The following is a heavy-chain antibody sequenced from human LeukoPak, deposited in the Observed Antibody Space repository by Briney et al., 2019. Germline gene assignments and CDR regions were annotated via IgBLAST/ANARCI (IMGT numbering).Heavy chain of an antibody. J-gene: IGHJ4*02. CDR1: GYTFTGYY. D-gene: IGHD3-22*01. Sequence: ASVKVSCKASGYTFTGYYMHWVRQAPGQGLEWMGWINPNSGGTNYAQKFQGRVTMTRDTSISTAYMELSRLRSDDTAVYSCASTIITMIVVVITFFDYWGQGTLVTVSS. CDR3: ASTIITMIVVVITFFDY. V-gene: IGHV1-2*02. CDR2: INPNSGGT.